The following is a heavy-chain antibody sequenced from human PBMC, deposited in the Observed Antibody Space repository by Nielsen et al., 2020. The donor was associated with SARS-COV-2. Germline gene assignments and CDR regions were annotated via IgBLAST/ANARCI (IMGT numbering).Heavy chain of an antibody. CDR2: IYYSGST. V-gene: IGHV4-59*01. Sequence: SETLSLTCTVSGGSISSYYWSWIRQPPGKGLEWIGYIYYSGSTNYNPSLKSRVTISVDTSKNQFSLKLSSVTAADTAVYYCAREALITFGGVIVTSLGMDVWGQGTTVTVSS. CDR1: GGSISSYY. CDR3: AREALITFGGVIVTSLGMDV. J-gene: IGHJ6*02. D-gene: IGHD3-16*02.